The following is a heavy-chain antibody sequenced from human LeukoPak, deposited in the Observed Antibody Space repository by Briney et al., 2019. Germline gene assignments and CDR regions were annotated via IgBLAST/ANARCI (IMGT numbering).Heavy chain of an antibody. V-gene: IGHV4-4*07. CDR2: IYTSGST. CDR3: ARDSSSMGFYYYYYMDV. Sequence: SETLFLTCTVSGGSISSYYWSWIRQPAGKGLEWIGRIYTSGSTNYNPSLKSRVTMSVDTPKNQFSLKLSSVTAADTAVYYCARDSSSMGFYYYYYMDVWGKGTTVTVSS. J-gene: IGHJ6*03. CDR1: GGSISSYY. D-gene: IGHD6-6*01.